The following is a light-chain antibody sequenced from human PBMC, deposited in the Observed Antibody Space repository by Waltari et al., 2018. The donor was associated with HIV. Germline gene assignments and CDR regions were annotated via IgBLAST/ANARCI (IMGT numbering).Light chain of an antibody. CDR2: RND. CDR1: KSNIGNNF. Sequence: QPKMTQAPSASKTPGQRITMSCSGSKSNIGNNFIYWYQQIPGAAPRLVMARNDRRPAGVPARFSGTKSGTSAFLAITDLRLDDEATYVCASWDDNLRHWVFGGGTKLTVL. V-gene: IGLV1-47*01. J-gene: IGLJ3*02. CDR3: ASWDDNLRHWV.